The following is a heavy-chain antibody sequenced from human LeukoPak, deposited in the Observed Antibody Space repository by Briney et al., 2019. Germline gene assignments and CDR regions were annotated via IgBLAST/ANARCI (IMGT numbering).Heavy chain of an antibody. V-gene: IGHV3-30*18. CDR3: AKDPTYYDFWSGQTQSLDVDY. CDR2: ISYDGSNK. CDR1: GFTFSSYG. Sequence: GGSLRLSCAASGFTFSSYGMHWVRQAPGKGLEWVAVISYDGSNKYYADSVKGRFTISRDNSKNTLYLQMNSLRAEDTAVYYCAKDPTYYDFWSGQTQSLDVDYWGQGTLVTVSS. J-gene: IGHJ4*02. D-gene: IGHD3-3*01.